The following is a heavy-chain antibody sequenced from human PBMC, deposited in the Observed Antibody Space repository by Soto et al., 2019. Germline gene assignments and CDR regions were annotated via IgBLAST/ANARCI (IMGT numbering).Heavy chain of an antibody. V-gene: IGHV3-48*02. CDR3: ARGSFITIFGVAPFDP. CDR1: GFTFSNYN. J-gene: IGHJ5*02. Sequence: GGSMRLSCAASGFTFSNYNMNWVRQATGKGLEWVSYISSSSSTIYYADSVKGRFTISRDNAKNSLYLQMNSLRDEDTAVYYCARGSFITIFGVAPFDPWGQGTLVTVSS. CDR2: ISSSSSTI. D-gene: IGHD3-3*01.